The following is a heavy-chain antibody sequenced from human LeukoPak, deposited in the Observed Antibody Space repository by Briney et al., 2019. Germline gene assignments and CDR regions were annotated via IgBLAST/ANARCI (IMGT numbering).Heavy chain of an antibody. Sequence: GGSLRLSCAASGFNVSSNYMSWVRQAPGKGLEWVSLIYSGGSTYYADSVKGRFTISRDNSKNTLYLQMNSLRAEDTAVYYCARVDEQYCSSTSCYGVNDYWGQGTLVTVSS. CDR2: IYSGGST. CDR3: ARVDEQYCSSTSCYGVNDY. J-gene: IGHJ4*02. D-gene: IGHD2-2*01. CDR1: GFNVSSNY. V-gene: IGHV3-66*01.